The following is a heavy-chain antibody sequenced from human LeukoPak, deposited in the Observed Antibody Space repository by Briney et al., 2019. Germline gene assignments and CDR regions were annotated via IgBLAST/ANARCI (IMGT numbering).Heavy chain of an antibody. CDR2: IYYSGST. J-gene: IGHJ6*03. CDR3: ARGYYYYYYMDV. CDR1: GGSISSSSYY. Sequence: SETLSLTCTVSGGSISSSSYYWGWIRQPPGKGLEWIGSIYYSGSTYYNPSLKSRVTISVDTSKNHFSLKLSSVTAADTAVYYCARGYYYYYYMDVWGKGTTVTVSS. V-gene: IGHV4-39*02.